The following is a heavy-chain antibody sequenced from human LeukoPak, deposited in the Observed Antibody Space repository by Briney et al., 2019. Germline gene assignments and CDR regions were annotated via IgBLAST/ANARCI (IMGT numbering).Heavy chain of an antibody. J-gene: IGHJ4*02. CDR3: VRTPPNWGFDY. Sequence: ASVKVSCKASGYTFTSHDINWVRQATGQGLEWMGWMSPNSGDTGYAQKFQGRVTMTSDSSVSTAYMELSSLRSEDTAIYYCVRTPPNWGFDYWGQGTLVTVSS. CDR1: GYTFTSHD. CDR2: MSPNSGDT. D-gene: IGHD7-27*01. V-gene: IGHV1-8*01.